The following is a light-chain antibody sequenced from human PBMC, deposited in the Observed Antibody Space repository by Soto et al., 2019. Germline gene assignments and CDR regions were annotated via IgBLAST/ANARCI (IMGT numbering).Light chain of an antibody. J-gene: IGKJ1*01. CDR3: QQYNNRPLT. CDR2: GAS. CDR1: QSVRSC. V-gene: IGKV3-15*01. Sequence: ELGTSQSPATLSVSNGQTATLSEMASQSVRSCLAWYQQKPGQAPRLLIYGASTRASGIPARFSGSGSGTEFTLTISSLQSEDVAVYYCQQYNNRPLTFGQGTKVDIK.